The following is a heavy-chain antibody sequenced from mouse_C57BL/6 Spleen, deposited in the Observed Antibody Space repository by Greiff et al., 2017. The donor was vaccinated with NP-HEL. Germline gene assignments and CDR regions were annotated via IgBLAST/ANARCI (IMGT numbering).Heavy chain of an antibody. CDR3: ARYYGSSPWYFDV. Sequence: QVQLQQPGAELVRPGSSVKLSCKASGYTFTSYWMHWVKQRPIQGLEWIGNIDPSDSETHYNQKFKDKATLTVDKSSSTADMQLSSLTSEDSAVYYCARYYGSSPWYFDVWGTGTTVTVSS. CDR1: GYTFTSYW. V-gene: IGHV1-52*01. J-gene: IGHJ1*03. CDR2: IDPSDSET. D-gene: IGHD1-1*01.